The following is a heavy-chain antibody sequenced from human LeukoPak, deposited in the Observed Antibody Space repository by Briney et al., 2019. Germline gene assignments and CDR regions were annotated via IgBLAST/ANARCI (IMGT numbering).Heavy chain of an antibody. D-gene: IGHD6-19*01. CDR1: GYTFTSYY. CDR3: ARDPSNTSGWKTWFDT. J-gene: IGHJ5*02. Sequence: GASVKVSCKASGYTFTSYYMHWVRQAPGQGLEWMGIINPSGGSTSYAQKLQGRVTMTTDTSTTTAYMELRSLRSDDTAFYYCARDPSNTSGWKTWFDTWGQGTLVTVSS. V-gene: IGHV1-46*01. CDR2: INPSGGST.